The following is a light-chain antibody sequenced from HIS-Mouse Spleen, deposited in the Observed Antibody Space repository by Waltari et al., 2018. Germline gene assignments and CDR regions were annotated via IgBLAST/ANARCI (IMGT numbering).Light chain of an antibody. Sequence: SYELTQPPSVSVSPGQTARITCAGDALPKKYAYWYQQNSGQAPVLVIYEDSKRPYGSPARFSGSSSGTMATLTISGAPVEDEADYYCYSTDSSGNHRVFGGGTTLTVL. CDR2: EDS. J-gene: IGLJ2*01. CDR3: YSTDSSGNHRV. CDR1: ALPKKY. V-gene: IGLV3-10*01.